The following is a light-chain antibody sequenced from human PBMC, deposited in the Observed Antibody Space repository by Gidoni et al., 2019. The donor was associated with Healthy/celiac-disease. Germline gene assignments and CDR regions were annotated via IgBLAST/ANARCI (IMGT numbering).Light chain of an antibody. J-gene: IGLJ2*01. CDR1: SSNIGAGYD. CDR2: GNS. Sequence: QSVLTPPPSVSGPPGHRVTISCTGSSSNIGAGYDVHWYQQLPGTAPKLLIYGNSNRPSGVPDRFSGSKSGTSASLAITGLQAEDEADYYCQSYDSSLSGTVVFGGGTKLTVL. CDR3: QSYDSSLSGTVV. V-gene: IGLV1-40*01.